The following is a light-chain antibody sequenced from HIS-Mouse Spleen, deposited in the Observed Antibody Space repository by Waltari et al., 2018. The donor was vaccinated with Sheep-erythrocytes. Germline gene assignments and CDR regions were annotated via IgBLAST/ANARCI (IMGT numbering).Light chain of an antibody. CDR3: SSYAGSNNWV. J-gene: IGLJ3*02. Sequence: QSALTQPPSASGSPGQSVTISCTGTSSDAGGYNYVSWYQQHPGKAPKLMLYEVSKRPSVFPDRFPGSKSGNTASLTVSGLQAEDEADYYCSSYAGSNNWVFGGGTKLTVL. CDR1: SSDAGGYNY. CDR2: EVS. V-gene: IGLV2-8*01.